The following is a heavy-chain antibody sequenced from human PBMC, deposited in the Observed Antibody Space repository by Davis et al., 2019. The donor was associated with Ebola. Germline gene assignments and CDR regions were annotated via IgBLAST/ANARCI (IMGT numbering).Heavy chain of an antibody. D-gene: IGHD4-17*01. CDR2: IIENGVDT. J-gene: IGHJ5*02. V-gene: IGHV3-23*01. Sequence: GESLKISCAASGFTFRNYAMSWVRQAPGKGLEWVSGIIENGVDTFYADSVKGRFTISRDNSKSTLDLQMDSLRAEDTAVYYCAKVHPPTTVTTGWFDPWGQGTLVTVSS. CDR3: AKVHPPTTVTTGWFDP. CDR1: GFTFRNYA.